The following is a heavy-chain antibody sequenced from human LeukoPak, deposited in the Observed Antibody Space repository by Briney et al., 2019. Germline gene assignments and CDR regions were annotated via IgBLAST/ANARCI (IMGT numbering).Heavy chain of an antibody. CDR2: INWNGGST. J-gene: IGHJ4*02. D-gene: IGHD3-10*01. Sequence: GGSLRLSCAASGFTFDDYGMSWVRQAPGKGLEWVSGINWNGGSTGYADSVKGRFTISRDNAKNSLYLQMNSLRAEDTAVYYCARETLTLLWFGELSGDFDYWGQGTLVTVSS. CDR1: GFTFDDYG. V-gene: IGHV3-20*04. CDR3: ARETLTLLWFGELSGDFDY.